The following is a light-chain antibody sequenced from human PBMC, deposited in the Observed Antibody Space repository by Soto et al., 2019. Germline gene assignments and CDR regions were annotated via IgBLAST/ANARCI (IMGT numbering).Light chain of an antibody. CDR2: GTS. Sequence: DIVLTQSPATLSLSPGERATLSCRASQSVSSFLAWYQQKPGQAPRLLIYGTSNRATGVPARFSGSGYGTDFTLTISSLEPEDFALYYCQQRGNWPYTFGQGTKLEI. V-gene: IGKV3-11*01. CDR3: QQRGNWPYT. J-gene: IGKJ2*01. CDR1: QSVSSF.